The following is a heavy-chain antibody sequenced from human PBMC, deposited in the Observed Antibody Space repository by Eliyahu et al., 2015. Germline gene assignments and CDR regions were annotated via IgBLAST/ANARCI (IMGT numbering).Heavy chain of an antibody. V-gene: IGHV3-23*01. D-gene: IGHD3-10*01. CDR3: ARVPPASVIINPGLPDYYYYGMDV. J-gene: IGHJ6*02. CDR1: GFGLXXYG. CDR2: ISAFTGRGGNT. Sequence: DVQVLESGGDLIQPGGTLXVSCVVSGFGLXXYGXSWVGQAPGKGLEGVSHISAFTGRGGNTYYAESVKGRFTVSKDTSRDTVYLEMNSLRVEDTAIYYCARVPPASVIINPGLPDYYYYGMDVWGQGTTVTVSS.